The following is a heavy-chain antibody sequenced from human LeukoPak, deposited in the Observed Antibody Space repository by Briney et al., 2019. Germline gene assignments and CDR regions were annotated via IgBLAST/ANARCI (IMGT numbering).Heavy chain of an antibody. Sequence: PGGSLRLACAAAGFTFNTYGMHWVRQAPGKGLEWVAFIRYDGSNKYYADSVKSRFTISRDNTKNTLYLQMNSLRAEDTAVYYCAKDGGSDPDAFDIWGQATMVTVSS. CDR2: IRYDGSNK. CDR3: AKDGGSDPDAFDI. V-gene: IGHV3-30*02. CDR1: GFTFNTYG. D-gene: IGHD2-15*01. J-gene: IGHJ3*02.